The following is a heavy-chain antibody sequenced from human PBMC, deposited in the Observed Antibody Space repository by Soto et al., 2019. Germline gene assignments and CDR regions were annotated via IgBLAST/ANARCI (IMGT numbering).Heavy chain of an antibody. CDR1: GGSISSYY. V-gene: IGHV4-59*01. Sequence: PSETLSLTCTFSGGSISSYYWSWIRQPPGKGLEWIGYIYYSGSTNYNPSLKSRVTISVDTSKNQFSLKLSSVTAADTAVYYCARGGALDAFDIWGQGTMVTVSS. CDR3: ARGGALDAFDI. D-gene: IGHD1-26*01. CDR2: IYYSGST. J-gene: IGHJ3*02.